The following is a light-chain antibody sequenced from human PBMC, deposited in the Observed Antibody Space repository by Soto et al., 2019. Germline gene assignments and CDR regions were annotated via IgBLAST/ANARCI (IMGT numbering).Light chain of an antibody. CDR2: GAS. J-gene: IGKJ3*01. CDR1: QSVSSRY. V-gene: IGKV3-20*01. CDR3: QQYGRSPFT. Sequence: EIVLTQSPGTLSLSPGERATLSCRASQSVSSRYLVWYQQKPGQAPRLLIYGASSRATGIPDRFSGSGSGTDFTLTISRLEPEDFAVYHCQQYGRSPFTFGPGTKVEIK.